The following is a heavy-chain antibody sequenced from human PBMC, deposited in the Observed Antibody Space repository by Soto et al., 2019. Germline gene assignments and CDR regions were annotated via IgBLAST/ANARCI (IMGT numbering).Heavy chain of an antibody. Sequence: QITLKESGPTLVKPTQTLTLTCTFSGFSLSTSGVGVGWIRQPPGKALEWLALIYWDDDKRYTPSLRSRLSINKDTSKNQVVLTMTHMDPVDTATYSCIQSRCGGDCLQSYASHYYYGMDVWGQGSTVTVSS. J-gene: IGHJ6*02. V-gene: IGHV2-5*02. CDR2: IYWDDDK. CDR1: GFSLSTSGVG. D-gene: IGHD2-21*02. CDR3: IQSRCGGDCLQSYASHYYYGMDV.